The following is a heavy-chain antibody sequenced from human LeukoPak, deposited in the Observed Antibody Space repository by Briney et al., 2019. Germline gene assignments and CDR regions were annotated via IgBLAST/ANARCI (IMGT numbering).Heavy chain of an antibody. CDR1: GLTFSSYA. CDR2: IYSGGGT. D-gene: IGHD2-21*02. CDR3: ARAYCGDDCYPIYFNY. J-gene: IGHJ4*02. Sequence: GGSLRLSCAASGLTFSSYAMNWVRQAPGKGLEWVSVIYSGGGTYYADSVKGRFTVSRDSSKNTIYLQMNSLRVEDTAVYYCARAYCGDDCYPIYFNYWGQGTLVSVSS. V-gene: IGHV3-53*01.